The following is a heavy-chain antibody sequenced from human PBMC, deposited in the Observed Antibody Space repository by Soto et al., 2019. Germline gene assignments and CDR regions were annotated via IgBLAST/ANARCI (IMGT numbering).Heavy chain of an antibody. V-gene: IGHV4-59*01. Sequence: PSETLSLTCTVAGGNISSYYWSWIRQHPGKGLEWIGYIYYSGSTNYNPSLKSRVTISVDTSKNQFSLKLSSVTAADTALYYCARHYSSSWYDSDYYYGMDVWDQGTTVTVSS. CDR3: ARHYSSSWYDSDYYYGMDV. CDR1: GGNISSYY. J-gene: IGHJ6*02. CDR2: IYYSGST. D-gene: IGHD6-13*01.